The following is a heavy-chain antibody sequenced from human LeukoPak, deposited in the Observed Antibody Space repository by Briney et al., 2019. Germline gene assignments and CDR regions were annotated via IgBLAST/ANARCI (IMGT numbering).Heavy chain of an antibody. CDR1: GYTFTGYY. CDR2: INPNSGGT. D-gene: IGHD5-18*01. V-gene: IGHV1-2*06. Sequence: GASVKVSCKASGYTFTGYYMHWVRQAPGQGLEWMGRINPNSGGTNYAQKFQGRVTMTRDTSISAAYMELSRLRSDDTAVYYCARFRSGYSYVHWGQGTLVTVSS. J-gene: IGHJ4*02. CDR3: ARFRSGYSYVH.